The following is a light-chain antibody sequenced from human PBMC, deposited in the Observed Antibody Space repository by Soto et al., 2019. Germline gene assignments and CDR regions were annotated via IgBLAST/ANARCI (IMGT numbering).Light chain of an antibody. CDR3: QQSYSTPLS. CDR2: AAA. CDR1: QSISSY. Sequence: DIQMTQSPSSLSASVGDRVTITCRARQSISSYLKWYQQKPGKAHKLLIYAAASLQSGVPSRFSGSGSGTDFTLTISSLQPDDFATYYCQQSYSTPLSFGGGTQGEIK. J-gene: IGKJ4*01. V-gene: IGKV1-39*01.